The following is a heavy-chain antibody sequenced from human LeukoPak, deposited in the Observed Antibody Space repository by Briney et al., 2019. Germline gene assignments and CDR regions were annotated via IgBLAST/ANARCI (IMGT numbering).Heavy chain of an antibody. CDR2: IYTSGST. Sequence: SETLSLTCTVSGGSISSYYWSWIRQPAGKGLEWIGRIYTSGSTNYNPSLKSRVTMSVDTSKNQFSLKLSSVTAADTAVYYCASTFNWSRGATTLDYWGQGTLVTVSP. D-gene: IGHD1-1*01. J-gene: IGHJ4*02. V-gene: IGHV4-4*07. CDR1: GGSISSYY. CDR3: ASTFNWSRGATTLDY.